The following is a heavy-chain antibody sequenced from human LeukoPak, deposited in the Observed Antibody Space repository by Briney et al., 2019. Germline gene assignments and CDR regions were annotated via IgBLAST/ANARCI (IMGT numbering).Heavy chain of an antibody. Sequence: GGSLRHSRSASGFTFSSYGLHWVRQAPGKGLEWVAVISNDGNTKFYADSVKGRFTISRDNSKNTLDLQMNSLRAEDTAVYYCAKEFESSGYKAYFDYWGQGTLATVSS. CDR1: GFTFSSYG. D-gene: IGHD3-22*01. J-gene: IGHJ4*02. V-gene: IGHV3-30*18. CDR3: AKEFESSGYKAYFDY. CDR2: ISNDGNTK.